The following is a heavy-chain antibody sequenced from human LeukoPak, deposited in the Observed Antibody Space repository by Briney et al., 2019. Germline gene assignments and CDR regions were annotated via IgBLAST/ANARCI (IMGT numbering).Heavy chain of an antibody. Sequence: SETLSLTCTVSGGSISSSSYYWGWIRQPPGKGLEWIGSIYYSGSTYYNPSLKSRVTISVDTSKNQFSLKLSSVTAADTAVYYCARDGNHYYDSSGYFKGGNWFDPWGQGTLVTVSS. V-gene: IGHV4-39*07. D-gene: IGHD3-22*01. CDR3: ARDGNHYYDSSGYFKGGNWFDP. CDR2: IYYSGST. CDR1: GGSISSSSYY. J-gene: IGHJ5*02.